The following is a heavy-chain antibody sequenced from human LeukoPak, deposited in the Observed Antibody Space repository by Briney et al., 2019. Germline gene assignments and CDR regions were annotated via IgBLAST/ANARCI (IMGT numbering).Heavy chain of an antibody. Sequence: SETLSVTCAVYGGSFSSYYWSWIRQRPGKELKWLGEINHSGSTNYHPILKSRVTISVDTSKNQFSLKLSSVTAADTAVYYCASQAVAGHGFDYWGQGTLVTVSS. CDR2: INHSGST. J-gene: IGHJ4*02. V-gene: IGHV4-34*01. CDR1: GGSFSSYY. D-gene: IGHD6-19*01. CDR3: ASQAVAGHGFDY.